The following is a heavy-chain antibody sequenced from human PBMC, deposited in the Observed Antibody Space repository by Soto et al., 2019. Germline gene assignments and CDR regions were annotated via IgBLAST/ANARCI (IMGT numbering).Heavy chain of an antibody. J-gene: IGHJ6*03. CDR1: GGSIHNYY. V-gene: IGHV4-59*01. CDR2: LSDSGYT. CDR3: ARGNYYYYCMDV. Sequence: QVQLQESGPGLVKPSETLSLTCTVSGGSIHNYYWTWIRQPPGKGLEWIGHLSDSGYTDYNPSLKSRVTISLDTTKNRFSLRLNSVTTADTAVYSCARGNYYYYCMDVWGRGTTVTVSS.